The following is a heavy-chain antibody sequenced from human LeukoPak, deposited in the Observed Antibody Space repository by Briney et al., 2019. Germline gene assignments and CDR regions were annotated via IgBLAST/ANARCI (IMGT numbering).Heavy chain of an antibody. CDR3: ARSLGYCTNGVCPRYFDY. CDR1: GGSISSYY. V-gene: IGHV4-4*07. Sequence: SETLSLTCTVSGGSISSYYWSWIRQPAGKGLEWIGRIYSSGSTNYNPSLKSRVTMSVDTSKNQFSLKLSSVTAADTAVYYCARSLGYCTNGVCPRYFDYWGQGTLVTVSS. J-gene: IGHJ4*02. CDR2: IYSSGST. D-gene: IGHD2-8*01.